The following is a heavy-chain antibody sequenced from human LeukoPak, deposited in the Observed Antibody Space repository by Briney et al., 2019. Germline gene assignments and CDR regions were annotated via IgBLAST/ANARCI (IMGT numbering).Heavy chain of an antibody. CDR3: ARGAHDSSGYCFDY. CDR1: GFTFSSYG. D-gene: IGHD3-22*01. Sequence: GGSLRLSCAASGFTFSSYGMHWVRQAPGKGLEWVAFIRYDGSNKYYADSVKGRFTISRDNSKNTLYLQMNSLRAEDTAVYYCARGAHDSSGYCFDYWGQGTLVTVSS. V-gene: IGHV3-30*02. J-gene: IGHJ4*02. CDR2: IRYDGSNK.